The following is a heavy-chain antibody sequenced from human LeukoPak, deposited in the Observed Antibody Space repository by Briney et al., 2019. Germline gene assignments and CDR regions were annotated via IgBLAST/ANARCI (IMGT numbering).Heavy chain of an antibody. CDR1: GFTFSRYA. D-gene: IGHD1-26*01. CDR2: MDDSGTHT. V-gene: IGHV3-64*02. Sequence: GGSLRLSCAASGFTFSRYAMQWVRQAPDKRLEYVSGMDDSGTHTFYAESVKGRFTMSRDNSWDTLYLQMRSLRPEDTAVYYCARDGKAKNDYWGQGTLVTVST. J-gene: IGHJ4*02. CDR3: ARDGKAKNDY.